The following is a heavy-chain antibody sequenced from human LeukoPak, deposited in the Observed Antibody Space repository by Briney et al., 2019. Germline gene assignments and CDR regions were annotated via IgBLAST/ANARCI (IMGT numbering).Heavy chain of an antibody. CDR2: IYYSGST. CDR3: ARGPSPGIAAAGYDY. Sequence: SETLSLTCTVSGGSISSSSYYWGWIRQPPGKELEWIGSIYYSGSTYYNPSLKSRVTISVDTSENQFSLKLSSVTAADTAVYYCARGPSPGIAAAGYDYWGQGTLVTVSS. V-gene: IGHV4-39*07. J-gene: IGHJ4*02. D-gene: IGHD6-13*01. CDR1: GGSISSSSYY.